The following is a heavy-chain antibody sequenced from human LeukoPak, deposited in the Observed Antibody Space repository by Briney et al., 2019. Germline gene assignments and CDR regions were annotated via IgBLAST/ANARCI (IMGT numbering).Heavy chain of an antibody. D-gene: IGHD2-2*01. CDR1: GGSFSGYY. V-gene: IGHV4-34*01. Sequence: PSETLSLTCAVYGGSFSGYYWSWIRQPPGKGLEWIGEINHSGSTNYNPSLKSRVTISVDTSKNQFSLKLSSVTAADTAVYYCARDPLLNRGFHFDYWGQGTLVTVSS. J-gene: IGHJ4*02. CDR2: INHSGST. CDR3: ARDPLLNRGFHFDY.